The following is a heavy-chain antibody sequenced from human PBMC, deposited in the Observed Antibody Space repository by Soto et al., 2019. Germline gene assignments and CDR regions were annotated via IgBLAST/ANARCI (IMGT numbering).Heavy chain of an antibody. J-gene: IGHJ6*03. Sequence: EVHLVESGGDLVQPGGSLRLSCTTSGFTFNSDWMSCVRQAQGKGLEWVANIKHDGREKYYVDSVKGRFTISKDNAQNSLYLQMNSLGAEDTAVYYCARAPTYYDFWSGYQYLDVWGRGTTVTVSS. CDR2: IKHDGREK. D-gene: IGHD3-3*01. V-gene: IGHV3-7*01. CDR3: ARAPTYYDFWSGYQYLDV. CDR1: GFTFNSDW.